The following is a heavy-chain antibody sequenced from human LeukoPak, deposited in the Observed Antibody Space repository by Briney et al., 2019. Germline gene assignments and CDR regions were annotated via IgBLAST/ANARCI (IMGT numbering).Heavy chain of an antibody. D-gene: IGHD4-23*01. J-gene: IGHJ6*02. Sequence: GGSLRLSCAASGFTFSSYWMHWVRQAPGKGLVWVSRINSDGSSTSYADSVKGRFTISRDNAKHTLYLQMNSLRAEDTAVYYCARDGFYGGITTQYYYYYGMDVWGQGTTVTVSS. CDR3: ARDGFYGGITTQYYYYYGMDV. V-gene: IGHV3-74*01. CDR1: GFTFSSYW. CDR2: INSDGSST.